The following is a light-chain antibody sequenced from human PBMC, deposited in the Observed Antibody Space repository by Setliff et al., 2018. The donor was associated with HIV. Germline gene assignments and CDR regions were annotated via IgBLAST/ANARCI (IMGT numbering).Light chain of an antibody. Sequence: IQLTQSPSFLSASVGDRVTITCRASQGISSFLAWYQQKPGKVPKLLIYAASTLQSGVPSRFSGSGSGTEFTLTISSLQPDDFATYYCQQLKNFPLTFGGGTNVDIK. J-gene: IGKJ4*01. CDR2: AAS. V-gene: IGKV1-9*01. CDR3: QQLKNFPLT. CDR1: QGISSF.